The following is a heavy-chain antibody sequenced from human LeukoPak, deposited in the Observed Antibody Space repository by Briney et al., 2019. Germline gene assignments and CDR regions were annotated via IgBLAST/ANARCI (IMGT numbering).Heavy chain of an antibody. D-gene: IGHD2-15*01. CDR1: GYTFTGYY. Sequence: ASVKVSCKASGYTFTGYYIHWVRQAPGQGLEWMGWINPNSGGTYYAQKFQGRVTKTRDTSISTAHMELSSLRSDDTAVYYCARDPLGYDHDFDYWGQGTLVTVSS. CDR3: ARDPLGYDHDFDY. CDR2: INPNSGGT. V-gene: IGHV1-2*02. J-gene: IGHJ4*02.